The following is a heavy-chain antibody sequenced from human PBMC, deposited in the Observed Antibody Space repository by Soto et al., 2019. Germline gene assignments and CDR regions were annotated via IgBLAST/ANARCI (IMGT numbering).Heavy chain of an antibody. CDR3: ARTKHDFWSGYRYFDY. CDR1: GGSISSYY. Sequence: QVQLQESGPGLVKPSETLSLTCTVSGGSISSYYWSWIRQPPGKGLEWIGYIYYSGSTNYNPSLKSRVTISVDTSKNQFSLKLSSVTAADTAVYYCARTKHDFWSGYRYFDYWGQGTLVTVSS. V-gene: IGHV4-59*01. J-gene: IGHJ4*02. CDR2: IYYSGST. D-gene: IGHD3-3*01.